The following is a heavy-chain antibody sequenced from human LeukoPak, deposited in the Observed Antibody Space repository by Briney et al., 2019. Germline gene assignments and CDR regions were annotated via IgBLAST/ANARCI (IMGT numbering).Heavy chain of an antibody. J-gene: IGHJ4*02. CDR1: GGTFSSYA. CDR2: IIPIFGTA. CDR3: ARDGGVAYCGGDRWTGIDY. V-gene: IGHV1-69*13. D-gene: IGHD2-21*02. Sequence: ASVKVSCKASGGTFSSYAISWVRQAPGQGLEWMGGIIPIFGTANYAQKFQGRVTITADESTSTAYMELSSLRPEDTAVYYCARDGGVAYCGGDRWTGIDYWGQGTLVTVSS.